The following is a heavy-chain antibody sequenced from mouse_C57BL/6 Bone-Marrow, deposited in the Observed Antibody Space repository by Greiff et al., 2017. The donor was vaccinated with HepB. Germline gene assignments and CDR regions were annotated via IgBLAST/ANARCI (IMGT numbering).Heavy chain of an antibody. V-gene: IGHV1-63*01. J-gene: IGHJ3*01. CDR1: GYTFTNYW. CDR3: ARVPVGDDGFAY. D-gene: IGHD2-12*01. Sequence: QVQLKESGAELVRPGTSVKMSCKASGYTFTNYWIGWAKQRPGHGLEWIGDIYPGGGYTNYNEKFKGKATLTADKSSSTAYMQFSSLTSEDSAIYYCARVPVGDDGFAYWGQGTLVTVSA. CDR2: IYPGGGYT.